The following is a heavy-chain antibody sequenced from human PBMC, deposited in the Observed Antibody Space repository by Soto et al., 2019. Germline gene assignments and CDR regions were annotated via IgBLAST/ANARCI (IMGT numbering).Heavy chain of an antibody. CDR1: GFSLTDYY. Sequence: KPGGSLRLSCSASGFSLTDYYMSWFRQAPGKGLEWLGEIYHNGSTNYNPSLKSRVAISVDKAKNQFSLKLTSVTAADTAVYYCARARGAIFGVVIRNWFDPWGQGTLVTVSS. CDR3: ARARGAIFGVVIRNWFDP. D-gene: IGHD3-3*01. V-gene: IGHV4-34*01. J-gene: IGHJ5*02. CDR2: IYHNGST.